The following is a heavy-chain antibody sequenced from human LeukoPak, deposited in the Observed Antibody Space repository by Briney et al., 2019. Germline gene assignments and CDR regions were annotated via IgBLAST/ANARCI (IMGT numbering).Heavy chain of an antibody. D-gene: IGHD1-26*01. V-gene: IGHV1-69*04. CDR2: IIPILGIA. J-gene: IGHJ4*02. CDR1: GGTFSSYA. CDR3: ASGGSYYPLDY. Sequence: ASVKVSCKASGGTFSSYAISWVRQAPGQGLEWMGRIIPILGIANYAQKSQGRVTITADKSTSTAYMELSSLRSEDTAVYYCASGGSYYPLDYWGQGTLVTVSS.